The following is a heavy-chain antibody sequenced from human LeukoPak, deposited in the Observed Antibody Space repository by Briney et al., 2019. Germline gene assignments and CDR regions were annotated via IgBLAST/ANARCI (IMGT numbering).Heavy chain of an antibody. V-gene: IGHV4-39*01. Sequence: PSETLSLTCTVSGGSISSSSYYWGWIRQPPGKGLEWIGSIYYSGSTYYNPSLKSRVTISVDTFKNQFSLKLSSVTAADTAVHYCASYDSSGYGLDAFDIWGQGTMVTVSS. CDR2: IYYSGST. J-gene: IGHJ3*02. D-gene: IGHD3-22*01. CDR3: ASYDSSGYGLDAFDI. CDR1: GGSISSSSYY.